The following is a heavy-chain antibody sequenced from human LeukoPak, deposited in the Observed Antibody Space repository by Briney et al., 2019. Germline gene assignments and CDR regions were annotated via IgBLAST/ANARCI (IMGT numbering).Heavy chain of an antibody. Sequence: PSQTLSLTCTVSGGSISSGGYYWSWIWQPPGKGLEWIGYIYHSGSTYYNPSLKSRVTISVDRSKNQFSLKLSSVTAADTAVYYCARGGVHYYFDYWGQGTLVTVSS. V-gene: IGHV4-30-2*01. J-gene: IGHJ4*02. CDR2: IYHSGST. D-gene: IGHD1-1*01. CDR1: GGSISSGGYY. CDR3: ARGGVHYYFDY.